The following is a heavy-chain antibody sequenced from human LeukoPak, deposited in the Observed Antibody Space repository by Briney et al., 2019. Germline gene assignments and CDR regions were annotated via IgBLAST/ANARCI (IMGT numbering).Heavy chain of an antibody. V-gene: IGHV3-21*04. Sequence: GGSLRLSCAASGFTFSSYSMNWVRQAPGKGLEWVSSISSSSSYIYYADSVKGRFTISRDSSTNTLYLQMNRLRAGDAAVYYCAKAPVTTCSGAYCYPFDYWSQGTLVTVSS. D-gene: IGHD2-15*01. CDR3: AKAPVTTCSGAYCYPFDY. CDR2: ISSSSSYI. J-gene: IGHJ4*02. CDR1: GFTFSSYS.